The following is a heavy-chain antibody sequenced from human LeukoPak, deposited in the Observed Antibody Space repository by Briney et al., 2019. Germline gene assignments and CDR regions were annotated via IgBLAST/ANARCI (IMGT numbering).Heavy chain of an antibody. Sequence: AGSLRLSCVVSGFTFNNYWMAWVRQAPGKGLEWVGNINEDGSEKYYVDSMKGRFTISKDNDENSLYLQMNSLRTDDTAVYYCARGYGSGDNCYAGPNFDFWGQGTLVTVSS. CDR1: GFTFNNYW. CDR3: ARGYGSGDNCYAGPNFDF. V-gene: IGHV3-7*03. CDR2: INEDGSEK. D-gene: IGHD2-2*01. J-gene: IGHJ4*02.